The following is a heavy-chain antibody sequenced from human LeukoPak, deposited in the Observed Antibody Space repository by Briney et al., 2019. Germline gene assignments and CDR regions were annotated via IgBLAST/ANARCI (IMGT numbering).Heavy chain of an antibody. D-gene: IGHD6-19*01. CDR1: GFTFSRYW. CDR3: ARDHLAVAATGIGFDY. V-gene: IGHV3-7*01. J-gene: IGHJ4*02. CDR2: IKQDGSEK. Sequence: GGSLRLSCAASGFTFSRYWMSWVRQAPGKGLECVANIKQDGSEKYYVDSVKGRFTISRDNAKKSLYLQMNSLRAEDTAVYYCARDHLAVAATGIGFDYWGQGTLVTVSS.